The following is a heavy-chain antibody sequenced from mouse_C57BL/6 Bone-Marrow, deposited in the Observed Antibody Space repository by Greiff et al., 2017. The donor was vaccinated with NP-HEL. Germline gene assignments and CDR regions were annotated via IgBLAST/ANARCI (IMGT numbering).Heavy chain of an antibody. CDR2: IFPGSGST. V-gene: IGHV1-56*01. J-gene: IGHJ3*01. CDR1: GYTFTSHW. D-gene: IGHD2-4*01. Sequence: QVHVKQSGPELVRPGASVKISCKAPGYTFTSHWMQWVRPRPGQGLEWIGVIFPGSGSTYYNEKFKGKATLTVDTSSSTAYMQLSSLTSEDSAVYFCANYDYDDWFAYWGQGTLVTVSA. CDR3: ANYDYDDWFAY.